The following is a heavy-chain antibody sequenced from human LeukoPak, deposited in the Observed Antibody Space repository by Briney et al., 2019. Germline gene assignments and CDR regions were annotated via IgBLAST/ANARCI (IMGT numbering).Heavy chain of an antibody. CDR2: ISYDGSNK. D-gene: IGHD6-19*01. CDR1: GFTFSSYG. Sequence: GGSLRLSCAASGFTFSSYGMHWVRQAPGKGLEWVAVISYDGSNKYYADSVKGRFTISRDNSKNMLYLQMNSLRAEDTAVYYCAKDHSSGWYYFDYWGQGTLVTVSS. CDR3: AKDHSSGWYYFDY. J-gene: IGHJ4*02. V-gene: IGHV3-30*18.